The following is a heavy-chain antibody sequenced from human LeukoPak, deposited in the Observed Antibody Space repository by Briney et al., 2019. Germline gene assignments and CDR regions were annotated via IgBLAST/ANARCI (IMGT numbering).Heavy chain of an antibody. CDR3: ARLYDFWSGYELDY. CDR1: GYSISSGYY. CDR2: IYHSGST. Sequence: SETLSLTCAVSGYSISSGYYRGWIRQPPGKGLEWIGSIYHSGSTYYNPSLKSRVTISVDTSKNQFSLKLSSVTAADTAVYYCARLYDFWSGYELDYWGQGTLVTVSS. D-gene: IGHD3-3*01. V-gene: IGHV4-38-2*01. J-gene: IGHJ4*02.